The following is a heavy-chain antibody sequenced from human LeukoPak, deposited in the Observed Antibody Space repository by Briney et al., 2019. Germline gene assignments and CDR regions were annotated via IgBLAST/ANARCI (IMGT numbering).Heavy chain of an antibody. J-gene: IGHJ4*02. D-gene: IGHD3-22*01. V-gene: IGHV4-59*08. CDR1: GGSISSYY. CDR2: IYYSGST. Sequence: SETLSLTCTVSGGSISSYYWSWIRQPPGKGLEWIGYIYYSGSTNYNPSLKSRVTISVDTSKNQFSLKLSSVTAADTAVYYCARLHPYYYDSSGYYFDYWGQGTLVTVSS. CDR3: ARLHPYYYDSSGYYFDY.